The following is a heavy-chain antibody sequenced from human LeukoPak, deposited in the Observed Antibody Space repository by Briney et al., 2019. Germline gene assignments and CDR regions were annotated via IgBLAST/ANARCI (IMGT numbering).Heavy chain of an antibody. CDR3: ASLNIVVVPAARSWFDP. D-gene: IGHD2-2*01. J-gene: IGHJ5*02. CDR2: IYYSGST. Sequence: SETLSLTCAVYGGSFSGYYWSWIRQPPGKGLEWIGYIYYSGSTNYNPSLKSRVTISVDTSKNQFSLKLSSVTAADTAVYYCASLNIVVVPAARSWFDPWGQGTLVTVSS. CDR1: GGSFSGYY. V-gene: IGHV4-59*01.